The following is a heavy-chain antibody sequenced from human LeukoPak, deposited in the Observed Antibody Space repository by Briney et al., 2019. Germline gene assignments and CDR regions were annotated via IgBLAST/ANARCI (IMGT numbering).Heavy chain of an antibody. CDR1: GFAFSSYW. V-gene: IGHV3-7*03. D-gene: IGHD7-27*01. Sequence: GGSLRLSCAASGFAFSSYWMSWVRQAPGKGLEWVANIKQDGSEKYYVDSVKGRFTISRDNAKNSLYLQMNSLRAEDTAVYYCAKGWGSNAVSDYWGQGTLVTVSS. CDR2: IKQDGSEK. CDR3: AKGWGSNAVSDY. J-gene: IGHJ4*02.